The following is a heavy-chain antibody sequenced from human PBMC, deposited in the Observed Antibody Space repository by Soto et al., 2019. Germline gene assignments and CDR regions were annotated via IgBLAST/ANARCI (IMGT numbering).Heavy chain of an antibody. Sequence: GGSLRLSCAASGFTFSGSAMHWVRQASGKGLEWVGRIRSKANNYATAYAASVKGRFTISRDDSKNTAYLQMNSLKSEDTAVYYCNSLGATYWADVGIDYWGQGTLVTVSS. V-gene: IGHV3-73*01. CDR2: IRSKANNYAT. CDR1: GFTFSGSA. D-gene: IGHD1-26*01. J-gene: IGHJ4*02. CDR3: NSLGATYWADVGIDY.